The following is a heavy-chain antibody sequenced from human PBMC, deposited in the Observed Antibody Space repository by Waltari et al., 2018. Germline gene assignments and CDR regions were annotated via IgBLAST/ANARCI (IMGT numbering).Heavy chain of an antibody. V-gene: IGHV3-48*01. Sequence: EVQLVESGGGLVQPGGSLRLSCAASGFTFSSYSMNWVRQAPGKGLAWVSYISSSSSTIYYADSVKGRFTISRDNAKNSLYLQMNSLRAEDTAVYYCARARGRDSSGYSRGYDAFDIWGQGTMVTVSS. J-gene: IGHJ3*02. CDR2: ISSSSSTI. CDR1: GFTFSSYS. D-gene: IGHD3-22*01. CDR3: ARARGRDSSGYSRGYDAFDI.